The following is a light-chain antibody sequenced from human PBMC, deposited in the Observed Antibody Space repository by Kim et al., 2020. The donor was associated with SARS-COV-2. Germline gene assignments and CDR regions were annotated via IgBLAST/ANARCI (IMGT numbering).Light chain of an antibody. CDR3: QSYDSSLSGSV. V-gene: IGLV1-40*01. CDR1: SSNIGAGYD. CDR2: GNS. Sequence: QTLTIACTGSSSNIGAGYDVHWYQQLPGTAPKRLIYGNSNRPSGVPDRFSGSKSGTSASLAITGLQAEDEADYYCQSYDSSLSGSVFGGGTQLTVL. J-gene: IGLJ3*02.